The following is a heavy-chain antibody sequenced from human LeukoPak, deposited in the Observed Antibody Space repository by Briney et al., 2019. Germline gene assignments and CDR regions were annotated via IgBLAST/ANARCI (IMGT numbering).Heavy chain of an antibody. Sequence: GGSLRLSCATSDFTFSSHWMHWVRQAPGKGLVWVSCIISDGSSISYADSVKGRFTISRDNAKNTLYLQMNSLRAEDTAVYYCARGHVAGTDRHWDYWGQGALVTVSS. CDR2: IISDGSSI. CDR1: DFTFSSHW. V-gene: IGHV3-74*01. D-gene: IGHD6-19*01. CDR3: ARGHVAGTDRHWDY. J-gene: IGHJ4*02.